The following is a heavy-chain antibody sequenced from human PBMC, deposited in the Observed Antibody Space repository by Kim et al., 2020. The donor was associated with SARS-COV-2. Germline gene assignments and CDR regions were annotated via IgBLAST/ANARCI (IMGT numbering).Heavy chain of an antibody. CDR1: GFTFSNYC. J-gene: IGHJ4*02. V-gene: IGHV3-7*01. Sequence: GGSLRLSCAASGFTFSNYCMSWVRQAPGKGLEWVANIKQDGSEKYYVDSVKGRFTISRDNTKNSLYLQINSLRAEDTAMYYCAREGYSYGYGYWGQGTMVTVSS. CDR3: AREGYSYGYGY. CDR2: IKQDGSEK. D-gene: IGHD5-18*01.